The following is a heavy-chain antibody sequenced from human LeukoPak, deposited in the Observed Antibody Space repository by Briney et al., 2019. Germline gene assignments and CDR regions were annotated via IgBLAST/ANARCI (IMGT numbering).Heavy chain of an antibody. Sequence: GGSLRLSCAASGFTFSSYSMNWVRQAPGKGLEWISYIGISSGNTKYADSVKGRFTISGDNARNSLYLQMNSLRAEDSAVYYCARDHNYAFDNWGQGTLVTVSS. D-gene: IGHD1-1*01. V-gene: IGHV3-48*04. CDR2: IGISSGNT. CDR1: GFTFSSYS. J-gene: IGHJ4*02. CDR3: ARDHNYAFDN.